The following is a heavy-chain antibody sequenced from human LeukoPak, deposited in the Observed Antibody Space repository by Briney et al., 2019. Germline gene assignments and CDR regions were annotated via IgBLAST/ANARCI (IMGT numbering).Heavy chain of an antibody. CDR3: ARGRLVEMATIPPPFVFDY. J-gene: IGHJ4*02. V-gene: IGHV1-18*01. CDR1: GYTFTSYG. Sequence: ASVKVSCKASGYTFTSYGISWARQAPGQGLEWMGWISAYNGNTNYAQKLQGRVTMTTDTSTSTAYMELSSLRSEDTAVYYCARGRLVEMATIPPPFVFDYWGQGTLVTVSS. CDR2: ISAYNGNT. D-gene: IGHD5-24*01.